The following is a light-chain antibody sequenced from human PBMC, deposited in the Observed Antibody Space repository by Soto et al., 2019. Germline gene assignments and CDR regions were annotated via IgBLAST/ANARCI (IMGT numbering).Light chain of an antibody. Sequence: EIVLTQSPATLSVSPGERVTLSCRASQNLHSFLNWYQQRPGQAPRPLIYDGSKRAAGVPDRISGDGSGTDFTLIISSLQSEDFAVYYCQQYNNWPWTFGQGTKVDIK. CDR1: QNLHSF. CDR2: DGS. J-gene: IGKJ1*01. V-gene: IGKV3D-15*01. CDR3: QQYNNWPWT.